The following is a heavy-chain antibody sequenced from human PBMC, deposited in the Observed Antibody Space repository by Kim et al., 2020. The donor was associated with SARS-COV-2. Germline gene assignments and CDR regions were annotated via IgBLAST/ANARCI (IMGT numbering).Heavy chain of an antibody. CDR3: ARDSYGSGSYDY. J-gene: IGHJ4*02. CDR2: ISSSSSYI. Sequence: GGSLRLSCAASGFTFSSYSMNWVRQAPGKGLEWVSSISSSSSYIYYADSVKGRFTISRDNAKNSLYLQMNSLRAEDTAVYYCARDSYGSGSYDYWGQGTLVTVSS. D-gene: IGHD3-10*01. V-gene: IGHV3-21*01. CDR1: GFTFSSYS.